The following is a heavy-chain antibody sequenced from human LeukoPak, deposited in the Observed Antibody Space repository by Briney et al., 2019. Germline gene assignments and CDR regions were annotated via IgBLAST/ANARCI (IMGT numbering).Heavy chain of an antibody. CDR1: GGSISSSSYY. CDR3: ARGIYSSGWHYFDY. V-gene: IGHV4-39*01. J-gene: IGHJ4*02. Sequence: SETLSLTCTVSGGSISSSSYYWGWIRQPPGKGLEWIGSIYYSGSAYYNPSLKSRVTISVDTSKNQFSLKLSSVTAADTAVYYCARGIYSSGWHYFDYWGQGTLVTVS. D-gene: IGHD6-19*01. CDR2: IYYSGSA.